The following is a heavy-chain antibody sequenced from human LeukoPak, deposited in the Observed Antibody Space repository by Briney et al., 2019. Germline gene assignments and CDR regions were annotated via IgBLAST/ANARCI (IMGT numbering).Heavy chain of an antibody. Sequence: SVKVSFKASGFTFTSSAVQWVRQARGQRLGWIGWIVVGSGNTNYAQKFQERVTITRDMSTSTAYMELSSLRSEDMAVYYCAANFRVRGDYGTPPGDPWGQGTLVTVSS. J-gene: IGHJ5*02. V-gene: IGHV1-58*01. CDR3: AANFRVRGDYGTPPGDP. CDR1: GFTFTSSA. D-gene: IGHD4-17*01. CDR2: IVVGSGNT.